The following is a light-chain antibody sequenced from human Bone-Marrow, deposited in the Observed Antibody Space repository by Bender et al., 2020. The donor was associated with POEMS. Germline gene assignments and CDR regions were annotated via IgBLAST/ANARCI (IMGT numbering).Light chain of an antibody. CDR1: SSDVGGYNY. Sequence: QSVLTQPPSASGTPGQRVTISCSGTSSDVGGYNYVSWYQQHPGKAPKVMIYDVTKRPSGVSNRFSGSKSGNTASLTISGLQAEDEADYYCCSYVGSSTFYVFGTGTKVTVL. V-gene: IGLV2-14*03. CDR2: DVT. J-gene: IGLJ1*01. CDR3: CSYVGSSTFYV.